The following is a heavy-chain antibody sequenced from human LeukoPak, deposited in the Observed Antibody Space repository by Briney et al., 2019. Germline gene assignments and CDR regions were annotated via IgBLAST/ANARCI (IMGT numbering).Heavy chain of an antibody. CDR2: IYYSGST. Sequence: SETLSLTCTVSGGSISTYYWSWIRQPPGKGLEWIGHIYYSGSTNYTPSLKSRATISVDTSKNQFSLRLSSVTAADTAVYYCARGYSNYDYWGQGTLVTVSS. J-gene: IGHJ4*02. CDR3: ARGYSNYDY. D-gene: IGHD4-11*01. CDR1: GGSISTYY. V-gene: IGHV4-59*01.